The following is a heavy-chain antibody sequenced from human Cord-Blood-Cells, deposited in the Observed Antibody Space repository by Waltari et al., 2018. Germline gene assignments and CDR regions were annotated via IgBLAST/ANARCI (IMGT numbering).Heavy chain of an antibody. Sequence: CTVSGGSISSSSYYSGWIRQPPGKGLEWIGSISYSGSTYYNPSLKSRVTISVDTSKNQFSLKLSSVTAADTAVYYFASQRLRSGYCIDWGQGTLVTVSS. J-gene: IGHJ4*02. CDR1: GGSISSSSYY. CDR2: ISYSGST. CDR3: ASQRLRSGYCID. D-gene: IGHD2-2*03. V-gene: IGHV4-39*01.